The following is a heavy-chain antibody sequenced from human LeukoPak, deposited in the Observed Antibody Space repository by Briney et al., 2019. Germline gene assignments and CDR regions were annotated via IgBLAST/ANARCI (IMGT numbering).Heavy chain of an antibody. Sequence: ETLSLTCTVSGGSISSSSYYWGWIRQPPGKGLEWVANIKQDGTEKYYVDSVKGRFTISRDNAKNSLYLQMNTLRVEDTAIYYCVRVALHYYGSESHYFFEHWGQGTPVTASS. CDR1: GGSISSSSYY. J-gene: IGHJ4*02. D-gene: IGHD3-10*01. CDR2: IKQDGTEK. V-gene: IGHV3-7*01. CDR3: VRVALHYYGSESHYFFEH.